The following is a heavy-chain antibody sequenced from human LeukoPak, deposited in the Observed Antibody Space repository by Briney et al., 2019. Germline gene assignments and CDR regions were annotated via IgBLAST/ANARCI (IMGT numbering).Heavy chain of an antibody. V-gene: IGHV3-23*01. Sequence: PGGSLRLSCAASGFTFSSYVMSWVRQAPGKGLEWVSGISGSGGNTYYADSVKGRFTISRDNPKNTLYLQMNSLRAEDTAVYHCAKAVGGLVQYYGMDVWGQGTTVTVSS. CDR3: AKAVGGLVQYYGMDV. J-gene: IGHJ6*02. D-gene: IGHD6-19*01. CDR2: ISGSGGNT. CDR1: GFTFSSYV.